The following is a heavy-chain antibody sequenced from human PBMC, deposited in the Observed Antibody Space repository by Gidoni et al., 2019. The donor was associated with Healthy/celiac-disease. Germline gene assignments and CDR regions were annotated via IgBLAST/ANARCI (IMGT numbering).Heavy chain of an antibody. CDR1: GDTISSDA. V-gene: IGHV1-69*01. CDR3: ARESTYYYFNYFDY. J-gene: IGHJ4*02. CDR2: IIPTFGTA. D-gene: IGHD3-3*01. Sequence: QVQLVQSGAEMQKPGSSGTLCCKATGDTISSDAISWVRQAPGHWLEWMGGIIPTFGTAHHAQKFQGRVTITADESTSTAYMELSSLRSEDTAVYSCARESTYYYFNYFDYWGQGTLVTVSS.